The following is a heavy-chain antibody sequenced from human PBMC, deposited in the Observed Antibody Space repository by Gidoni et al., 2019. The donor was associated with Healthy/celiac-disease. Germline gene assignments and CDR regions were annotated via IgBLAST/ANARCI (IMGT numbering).Heavy chain of an antibody. CDR1: GFTFSSYA. CDR3: AKDEYGYSYGPGPVLFDY. V-gene: IGHV3-23*01. CDR2: ISGSGGST. D-gene: IGHD5-18*01. Sequence: EVQLLESGGGLVQPGGSLRLSCAASGFTFSSYAMSWVRQAPGRGLEWVSAISGSGGSTYYADSVKGRFTISRDNSKNTLYLQMNSLRAEDTAVYYCAKDEYGYSYGPGPVLFDYWGQGTLVTVSS. J-gene: IGHJ4*02.